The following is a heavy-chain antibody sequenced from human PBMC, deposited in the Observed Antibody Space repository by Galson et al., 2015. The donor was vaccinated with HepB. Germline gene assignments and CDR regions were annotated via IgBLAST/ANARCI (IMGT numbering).Heavy chain of an antibody. CDR3: ATREEYYDSSGYSHYYYYYGMDV. Sequence: SVKVSCKASGGTFSSYAISWVRQAPGQGLEWMGGIIPIFGTANYAQKFQGRVTITADESTSTAYMELSSLRSEDTAVYYCATREEYYDSSGYSHYYYYYGMDVWGQGTTVTVSS. CDR2: IIPIFGTA. V-gene: IGHV1-69*13. CDR1: GGTFSSYA. J-gene: IGHJ6*02. D-gene: IGHD3-22*01.